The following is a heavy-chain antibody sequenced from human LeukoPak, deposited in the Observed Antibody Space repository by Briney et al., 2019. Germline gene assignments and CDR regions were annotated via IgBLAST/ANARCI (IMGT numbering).Heavy chain of an antibody. CDR2: ISSSSSYI. D-gene: IGHD6-13*01. CDR3: ATDPIAAAVSSY. J-gene: IGHJ4*02. CDR1: GFIFSSYS. V-gene: IGHV3-21*01. Sequence: GGSLRLSCAASGFIFSSYSMNWVRQAPGKGLEWVSSISSSSSYIYYADSVKGRFTISRDNAKNSLYLQMNSLRAEDTAVYYCATDPIAAAVSSYWGQGTLDTVSS.